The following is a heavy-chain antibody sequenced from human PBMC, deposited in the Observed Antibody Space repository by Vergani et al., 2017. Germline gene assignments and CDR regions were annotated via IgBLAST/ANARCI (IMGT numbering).Heavy chain of an antibody. CDR2: IYTSGRT. D-gene: IGHD4-17*01. Sequence: QVQLQESGPGLVKPSETLSLTCTVSGGSISSYYWSWIRQPPGKGLEWIGYIYTSGRTNYNPSLKSRVTISVDTSKNQFSLKLSSVTAADTAVYYCARLGGDYADPELYYFDYWGQGTLVTVSS. CDR1: GGSISSYY. V-gene: IGHV4-4*09. CDR3: ARLGGDYADPELYYFDY. J-gene: IGHJ4*02.